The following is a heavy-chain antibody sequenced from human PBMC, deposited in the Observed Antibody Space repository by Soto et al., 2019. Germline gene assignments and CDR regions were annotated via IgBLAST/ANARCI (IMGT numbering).Heavy chain of an antibody. Sequence: ASVKVSCKASGGTFSSYAISWVRQAPGQGLEWMGGIIPIFGTANYAQKFQGRVTITADESTSTAYMELSSLRSEDTAVYYCARSGGKTTSTRLAPDVWGQGTTVTVSS. CDR3: ARSGGKTTSTRLAPDV. D-gene: IGHD3-16*01. V-gene: IGHV1-69*13. J-gene: IGHJ6*02. CDR1: GGTFSSYA. CDR2: IIPIFGTA.